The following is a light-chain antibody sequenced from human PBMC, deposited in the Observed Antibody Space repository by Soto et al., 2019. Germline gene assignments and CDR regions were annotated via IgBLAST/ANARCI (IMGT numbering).Light chain of an antibody. CDR2: EVS. CDR3: YSYRSSSTLV. Sequence: QSALTQPASVSGSPGQSITMSCTGTSSDVGGYNYVSWYQQHPGKAPKLMIYEVSNRPSGVSNRFSGSKSGNTASLTISGLQTEDEADYYCYSYRSSSTLVFGGGTKLTVL. V-gene: IGLV2-14*01. CDR1: SSDVGGYNY. J-gene: IGLJ3*02.